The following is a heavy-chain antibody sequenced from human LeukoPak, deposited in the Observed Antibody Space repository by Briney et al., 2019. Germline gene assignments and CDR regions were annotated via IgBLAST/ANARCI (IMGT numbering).Heavy chain of an antibody. CDR2: TNPNSGGT. CDR1: GYTFTGYY. V-gene: IGHV1-2*04. Sequence: ASVKVSCKASGYTFTGYYMHWVRQAPGQGVEWMGWTNPNSGGTNYAQKFQGWVTMTRDTSISTAYMELSRLRSDDTAVYYCARGYDSSGYGFDYWGQGTLVTVSS. J-gene: IGHJ4*02. D-gene: IGHD3-22*01. CDR3: ARGYDSSGYGFDY.